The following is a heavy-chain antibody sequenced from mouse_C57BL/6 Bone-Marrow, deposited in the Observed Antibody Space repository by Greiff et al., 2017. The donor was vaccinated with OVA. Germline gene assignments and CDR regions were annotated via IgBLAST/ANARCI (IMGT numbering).Heavy chain of an antibody. CDR2: IRNKANNHAT. CDR3: TRRDGYYLGDY. J-gene: IGHJ4*01. V-gene: IGHV6-6*01. Sequence: EVQLVESGGGLVLLGGSMTLSCASSGFTFSDAWMDWVRQSPEKGLEWVAEIRNKANNHATYYAESVKGRFTISRDDSKSSVYLQMNSLRAEDTGIYYCTRRDGYYLGDYWGQGTSVTVSS. D-gene: IGHD2-3*01. CDR1: GFTFSDAW.